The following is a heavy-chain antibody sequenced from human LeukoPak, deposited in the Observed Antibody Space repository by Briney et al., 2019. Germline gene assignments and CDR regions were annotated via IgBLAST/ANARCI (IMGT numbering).Heavy chain of an antibody. V-gene: IGHV1-69*05. Sequence: GASVKVSCKASGYTFTSYDINWVRQAPGQGLEWMGRIIPIFGTANYAQKFQGRVTITTDESTSTAYMELSSLRSEDTAVYYCARDLDYYGSGSVFGYWGQGTLVTVSS. CDR1: GYTFTSYD. J-gene: IGHJ4*02. CDR2: IIPIFGTA. D-gene: IGHD3-10*01. CDR3: ARDLDYYGSGSVFGY.